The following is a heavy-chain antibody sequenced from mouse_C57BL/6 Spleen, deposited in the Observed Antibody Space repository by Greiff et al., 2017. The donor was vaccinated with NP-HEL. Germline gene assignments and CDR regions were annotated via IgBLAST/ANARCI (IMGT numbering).Heavy chain of an antibody. CDR1: GFSLTSYG. J-gene: IGHJ2*01. CDR3: ARRGGNYGWFDY. V-gene: IGHV2-2*01. CDR2: VWSGGST. D-gene: IGHD2-1*01. Sequence: QVHVKQSGPGLVQPSQSLSITCTVSGFSLTSYGVHWVRQSPGKGLAWLGVVWSGGSTDYNAAFISRLSISKDNSKSQVFFKMNSLQADDTAIYYCARRGGNYGWFDYWGQGTTLTVSS.